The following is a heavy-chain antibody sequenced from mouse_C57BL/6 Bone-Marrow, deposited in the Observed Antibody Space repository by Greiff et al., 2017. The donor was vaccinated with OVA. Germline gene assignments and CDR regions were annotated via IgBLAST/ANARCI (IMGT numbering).Heavy chain of an antibody. CDR1: GYAFSSSW. J-gene: IGHJ2*01. V-gene: IGHV1-82*01. CDR2: IYPGAGDT. CDR3: ASHRTPYYFDY. Sequence: QVQLQQSGPELVKPGASVKISCKASGYAFSSSWMNWVKQRPGKGLEWIGRIYPGAGDTNYNGKFKGKATLTADKSSSTAYMQLSSLTSEDSAVYVCASHRTPYYFDYWGQGTTLTVSS.